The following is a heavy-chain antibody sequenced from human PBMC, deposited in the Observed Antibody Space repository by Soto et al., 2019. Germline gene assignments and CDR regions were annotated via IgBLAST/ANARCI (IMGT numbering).Heavy chain of an antibody. CDR3: ARDDVHCSGGRCYGVPMDV. CDR1: GFTVSSNY. CDR2: IQSGGRT. J-gene: IGHJ6*03. V-gene: IGHV3-66*01. Sequence: EVQLVESGGGLVQPGGSLRLSCAASGFTVSSNYMTWVRQAPGKGLEWVSLIQSGGRTYYAGSVQGRLTICRDNSKNTMFIQMNRLRVERTAVYYWARDDVHCSGGRCYGVPMDVWGKGTTVTVSS. D-gene: IGHD2-15*01.